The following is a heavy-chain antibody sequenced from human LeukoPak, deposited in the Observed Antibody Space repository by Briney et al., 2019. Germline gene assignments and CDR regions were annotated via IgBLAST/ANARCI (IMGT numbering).Heavy chain of an antibody. V-gene: IGHV3-15*01. D-gene: IGHD1-1*01. J-gene: IGHJ4*02. CDR2: IKNKIDGGTT. Sequence: GGSLRLSCAGSGFTFSQDWMSWVRQVPGKGLEWLGLIKNKIDGGTTDYAVTVKGRFTISRDDSKNTLYLQTNSLKTGDTAVYYCSKYNPYDALDYWGQGTLVTVSS. CDR1: GFTFSQDW. CDR3: SKYNPYDALDY.